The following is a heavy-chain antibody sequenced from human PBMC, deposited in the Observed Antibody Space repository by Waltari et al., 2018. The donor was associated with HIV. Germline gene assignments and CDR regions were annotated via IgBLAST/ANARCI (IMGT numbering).Heavy chain of an antibody. V-gene: IGHV3-21*01. Sequence: VQLVESGGSLVKPGGSLHLPSAASGFTLSTHSMTWVPPAPGKGLEWVSSIRDSSSYIYYGDSGKGRFTISRDNAKNSLYLQMNSLRAEDTAVYYCARGRYYYDSSGYYDNLPFDYWGQGTLVTV. D-gene: IGHD3-22*01. CDR3: ARGRYYYDSSGYYDNLPFDY. J-gene: IGHJ4*02. CDR2: IRDSSSYI. CDR1: GFTLSTHS.